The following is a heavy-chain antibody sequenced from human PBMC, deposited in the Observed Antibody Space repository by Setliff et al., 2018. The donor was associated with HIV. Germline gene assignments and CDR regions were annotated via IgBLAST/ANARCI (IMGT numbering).Heavy chain of an antibody. CDR2: ISGSGGST. Sequence: PGGSLRLSCAVSGFNWNNYAMSWVRQAPGKGLEWVSTISGSGGSTYYTDSVKGRFTISRDNSTNTVYLQMHSLRAEDTALYYCAKVMTLWFGASDSWGQGTRVTVSS. V-gene: IGHV3-23*01. CDR1: GFNWNNYA. J-gene: IGHJ4*02. D-gene: IGHD3-10*01. CDR3: AKVMTLWFGASDS.